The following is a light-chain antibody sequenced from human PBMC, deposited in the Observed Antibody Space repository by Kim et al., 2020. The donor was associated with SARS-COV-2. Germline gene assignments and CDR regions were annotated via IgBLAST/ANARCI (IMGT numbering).Light chain of an antibody. CDR3: QQYNSWLTWT. Sequence: EIVMSQSPATLSVSPGERATLSCRASQSISTSYAWYQQQPGHPPRLLIYGASSSTTGITARFCGSGSGTAFTLTISSLQYDDFAIFHCQQYNSWLTWTFGQGTQVDIK. V-gene: IGKV3-15*01. J-gene: IGKJ1*01. CDR1: QSISTS. CDR2: GAS.